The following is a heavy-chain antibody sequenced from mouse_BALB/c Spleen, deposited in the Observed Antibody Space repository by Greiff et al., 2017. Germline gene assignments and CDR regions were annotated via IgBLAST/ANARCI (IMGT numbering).Heavy chain of an antibody. Sequence: EVKLMESGGGLVQPGGSLKLSCAASGFTFSSYTMSWVRQTPEKRLEWVAYISNGGGSTYYPDTVKGRFTISRDNAKNTLYLQMSSLKSEDTAMYYCARHRNYGSSCGFAYWGQGTLVTVSA. V-gene: IGHV5-12-2*01. J-gene: IGHJ3*01. CDR2: ISNGGGST. CDR1: GFTFSSYT. D-gene: IGHD1-1*01. CDR3: ARHRNYGSSCGFAY.